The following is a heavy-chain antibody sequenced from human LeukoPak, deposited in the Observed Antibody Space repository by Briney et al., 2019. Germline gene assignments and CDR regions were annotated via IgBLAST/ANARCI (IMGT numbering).Heavy chain of an antibody. CDR1: GYTFTSYY. Sequence: ASVRVSCKASGYTFTSYYMHWVRQAPGQGLEWMGIINPSGGSTIYAQKFQGRVTMTRDMSTSTVYMELSSLRSEDTAVYYCAKVLGATRRHDAFDIWGQGTMVTVSS. D-gene: IGHD1-26*01. V-gene: IGHV1-46*01. J-gene: IGHJ3*02. CDR2: INPSGGST. CDR3: AKVLGATRRHDAFDI.